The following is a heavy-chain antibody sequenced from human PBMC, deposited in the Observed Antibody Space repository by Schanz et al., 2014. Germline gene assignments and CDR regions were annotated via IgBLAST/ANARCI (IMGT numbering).Heavy chain of an antibody. J-gene: IGHJ4*02. D-gene: IGHD5-12*01. CDR3: ARAFGGYDPAGALDY. CDR1: GYTFSSYG. Sequence: QVQLVQSGAEVKKPGASVKVSCKASGYTFSSYGITWVRQAPGQGLEWMGIITPSGGSTNYAQKLQGWVTMTRDTSISTAYMELSRLKSDDTAVYYCARAFGGYDPAGALDYWGQGTLVTVSS. V-gene: IGHV1-18*01. CDR2: ITPSGGST.